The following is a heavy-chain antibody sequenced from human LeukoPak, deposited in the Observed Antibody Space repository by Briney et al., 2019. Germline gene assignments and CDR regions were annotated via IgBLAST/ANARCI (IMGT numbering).Heavy chain of an antibody. CDR2: INPNSGGT. V-gene: IGHV1-2*02. Sequence: ASAKVSCKASGYTFTGYDMHWGRQAPGQGLEGMGGINPNSGGTNYAPKLQGRVTMTRDTSISTAYMELSRLRSDATAVYYCARDTRVAGSSYPFYWGQGTLVTVSS. D-gene: IGHD6-19*01. CDR1: GYTFTGYD. J-gene: IGHJ4*02. CDR3: ARDTRVAGSSYPFY.